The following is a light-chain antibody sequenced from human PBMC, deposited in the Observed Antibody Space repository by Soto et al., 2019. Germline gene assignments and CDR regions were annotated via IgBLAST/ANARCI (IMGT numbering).Light chain of an antibody. CDR3: QQRSDWPPT. V-gene: IGKV3-11*01. CDR1: QSLRNY. CDR2: DAS. Sequence: ENVLTQSPATLSLSPGDTATLSCRATQSLRNYLAWYQQKLGQAPRLLIYDASKRATGIPARFSGSGSGTDFTLTISSLEPEDFAVYFCQQRSDWPPTFGQGTRLRL. J-gene: IGKJ5*01.